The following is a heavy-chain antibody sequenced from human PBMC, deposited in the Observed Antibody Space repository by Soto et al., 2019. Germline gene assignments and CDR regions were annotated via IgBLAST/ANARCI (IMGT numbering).Heavy chain of an antibody. J-gene: IGHJ3*02. Sequence: QVQLVQSGAEVKKPGSSVKVSCKASGGTFSSYAISWVRQAPGQGLEWMGGIIPIFGTANYTQMFQGRVTITADESTSTAYMELSSLRSEDTAVYYCARDPHPKDAFDIWGQGTMVTVSS. CDR3: ARDPHPKDAFDI. V-gene: IGHV1-69*01. CDR1: GGTFSSYA. CDR2: IIPIFGTA.